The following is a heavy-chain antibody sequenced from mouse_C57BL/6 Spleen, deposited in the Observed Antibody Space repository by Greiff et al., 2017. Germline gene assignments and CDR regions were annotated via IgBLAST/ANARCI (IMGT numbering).Heavy chain of an antibody. V-gene: IGHV1-42*01. CDR1: GYSFTGYY. D-gene: IGHD1-1*01. J-gene: IGHJ4*01. CDR2: INPSTGGT. CDR3: ARERYYGSSYDAMDY. Sequence: EVQLQQSGPELVKPGASVKISCKASGYSFTGYYMNWVKQSPEKSLEWIGEINPSTGGTTYNQKFKAKATLTVDKSSSKAYMQLKSLTSEDSAVYYCARERYYGSSYDAMDYWGQGTSVTVSS.